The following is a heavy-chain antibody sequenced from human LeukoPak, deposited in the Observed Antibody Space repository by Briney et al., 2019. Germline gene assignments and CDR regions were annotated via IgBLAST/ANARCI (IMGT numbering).Heavy chain of an antibody. CDR1: GGSISSYY. Sequence: SETLSLTCTVSGGSISSYYWSWIRQPPGKGLEWIGYIYYSGSTNYNPSLKSRVTISVDTSKNQFSLKLSSVTAADTALYYCARERGEEYSSGWYKTNFFDTWGQGTRVTVSS. V-gene: IGHV4-59*12. D-gene: IGHD6-19*01. CDR2: IYYSGST. CDR3: ARERGEEYSSGWYKTNFFDT. J-gene: IGHJ4*02.